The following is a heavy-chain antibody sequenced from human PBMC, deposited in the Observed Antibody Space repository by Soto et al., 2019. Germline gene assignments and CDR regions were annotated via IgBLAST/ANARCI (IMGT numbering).Heavy chain of an antibody. CDR1: GFTFDDYA. CDR2: IGWNSGSI. CDR3: ARSLEWLSNFDY. D-gene: IGHD3-3*01. V-gene: IGHV3-9*01. Sequence: PGGSLRLSCAASGFTFDDYATHWVRQAPGKGLEWVSGIGWNSGSIGYADSVKGRFTISRDNAKNSLYLQMNSLRAEDTALYYCARSLEWLSNFDYWGQGTLVTVSS. J-gene: IGHJ4*02.